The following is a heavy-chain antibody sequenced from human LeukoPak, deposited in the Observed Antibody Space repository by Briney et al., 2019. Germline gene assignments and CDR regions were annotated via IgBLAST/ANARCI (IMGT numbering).Heavy chain of an antibody. CDR3: ARVQYSYGTIWGAPDY. CDR2: ISSSSSTI. D-gene: IGHD5-18*01. CDR1: GFTFSSYS. V-gene: IGHV3-48*04. J-gene: IGHJ4*02. Sequence: GGSLRLSCAASGFTFSSYSMNWVRQAPGKGLEWVSYISSSSSTIYYADSVKGRFTISRDNAKNSLYLQMNSLRAEDTAVYYCARVQYSYGTIWGAPDYWGQGTLVTVSS.